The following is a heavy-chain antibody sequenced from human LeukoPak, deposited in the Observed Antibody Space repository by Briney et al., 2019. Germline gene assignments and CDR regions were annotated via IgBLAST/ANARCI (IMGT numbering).Heavy chain of an antibody. CDR2: IRYDGSNK. Sequence: GGSLRLSCAASGFTFSSYGMHWVRQAPGKGLEWVAFIRYDGSNKYYADSVKGRFTISRDNSKNTLYLQMNSLRAEDTAVYYCAKDPHPPKLALTTVVKEVRRGFPGYWGQGTLVTVSS. D-gene: IGHD4-23*01. J-gene: IGHJ4*02. CDR1: GFTFSSYG. CDR3: AKDPHPPKLALTTVVKEVRRGFPGY. V-gene: IGHV3-30*02.